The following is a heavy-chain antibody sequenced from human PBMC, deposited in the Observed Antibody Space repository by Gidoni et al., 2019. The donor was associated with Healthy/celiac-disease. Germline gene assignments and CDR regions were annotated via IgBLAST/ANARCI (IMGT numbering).Heavy chain of an antibody. D-gene: IGHD6-19*01. CDR3: ARHFPGIAVAGIGD. J-gene: IGHJ4*02. CDR1: GGSISSYY. V-gene: IGHV4-59*08. Sequence: QVQLQESGPGLVKPSETLSLTCTVSGGSISSYYWSWIRQPPGKGLEWIGYIYYSGSTNYNPSLKSRVTISVDTSKNQFSLKLSSVTAADTAVYYCARHFPGIAVAGIGDWGQGTLVTVSS. CDR2: IYYSGST.